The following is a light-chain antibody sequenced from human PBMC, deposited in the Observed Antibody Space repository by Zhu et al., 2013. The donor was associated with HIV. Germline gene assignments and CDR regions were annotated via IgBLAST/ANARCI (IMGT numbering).Light chain of an antibody. V-gene: IGLV2-8*01. CDR1: RSDIGAYNY. CDR2: EVN. J-gene: IGLJ3*02. Sequence: QSALTQPASVAGSPGQSITISCTGTRSDIGAYNYVSWYQQYPGKAPKVMIYEVNKRPSGVPDRFSGSKSGNTASLTVSGLQAEDEADYYCNSYAGSLWVFGGGTKLTVV. CDR3: NSYAGSLWV.